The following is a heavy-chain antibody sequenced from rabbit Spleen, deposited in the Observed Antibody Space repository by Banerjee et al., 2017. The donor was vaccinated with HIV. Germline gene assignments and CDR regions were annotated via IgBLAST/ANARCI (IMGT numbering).Heavy chain of an antibody. D-gene: IGHD1-1*01. J-gene: IGHJ6*01. CDR2: IDAGSSDFT. V-gene: IGHV1S40*01. CDR3: ARDTSSSFSSYGMDL. Sequence: QSLEESGGDLVKPGASLTLTCTASGVSFSVSSYMCWVRQTPGKGLEWIACIDAGSSDFTYFARWAKGRFTISKTSSTTVTLQMTSLTAADPATYFCARDTSSSFSSYGMDLWGPGTLVTVS. CDR1: GVSFSVSSY.